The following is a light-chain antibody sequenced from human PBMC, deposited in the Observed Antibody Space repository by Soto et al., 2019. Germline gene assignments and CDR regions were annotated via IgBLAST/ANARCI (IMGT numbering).Light chain of an antibody. V-gene: IGKV1-33*01. CDR2: DAS. Sequence: DIQMTQSPSSLSESVGDRVTITCQASQDISHYLNWYQQKPGKAPKLLIYDASNLETGVPSRFSGSGSGTDFTFTSSRLQPEDSATYYCQQNDNLPPTFGQGTKLEIK. J-gene: IGKJ2*01. CDR1: QDISHY. CDR3: QQNDNLPPT.